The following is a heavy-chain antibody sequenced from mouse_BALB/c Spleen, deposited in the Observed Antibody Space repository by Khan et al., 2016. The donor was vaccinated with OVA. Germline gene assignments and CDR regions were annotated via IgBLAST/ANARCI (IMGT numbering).Heavy chain of an antibody. CDR2: IDPSKSET. D-gene: IGHD1-1*01. V-gene: IGHV1S127*01. J-gene: IGHJ3*01. CDR1: GYTFTSFW. Sequence: VQLQESGPELVRPGASVKMSCKASGYTFTSFWIHWVKQRPGQGLEWIGMIDPSKSETRLNQKFKDKATLNVEKYSNTAYMQLSRLTADGSAFYYCARGGYGSPFAYWGQGTLVTVSA. CDR3: ARGGYGSPFAY.